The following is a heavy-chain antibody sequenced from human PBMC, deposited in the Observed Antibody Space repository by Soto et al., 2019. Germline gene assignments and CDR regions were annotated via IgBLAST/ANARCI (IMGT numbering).Heavy chain of an antibody. Sequence: EVQLLESGGGLVQPGGSLRLSCAASGFTFSSYAMSWVRQAPGKGLECVSTISGSGGNTYYADSVRGRFTISRDNSKNTLYLHINSLRAEDTAVYYCAKGRAPSGWYPPYYYGMDVWGPGTTVTVSS. CDR2: ISGSGGNT. CDR3: AKGRAPSGWYPPYYYGMDV. V-gene: IGHV3-23*01. J-gene: IGHJ6*02. CDR1: GFTFSSYA. D-gene: IGHD6-19*01.